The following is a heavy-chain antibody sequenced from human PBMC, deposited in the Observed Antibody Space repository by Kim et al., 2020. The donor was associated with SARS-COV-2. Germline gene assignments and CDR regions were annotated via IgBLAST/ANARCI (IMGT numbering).Heavy chain of an antibody. V-gene: IGHV3-53*01. CDR1: GFTVSSYY. J-gene: IGHJ6*02. Sequence: GGSLRLSCAASGFTVSSYYMRWVRQAPGKGLEWVSGIYNDGSNSYSASFVRRFFIISSDNTNTPYHLQISLLRAEDTAVYYWVREHEHSYGMDVWGQGTT. CDR3: VREHEHSYGMDV. CDR2: IYNDGSN.